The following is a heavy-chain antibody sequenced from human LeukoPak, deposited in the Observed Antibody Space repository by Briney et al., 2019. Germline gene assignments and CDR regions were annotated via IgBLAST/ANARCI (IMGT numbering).Heavy chain of an antibody. V-gene: IGHV3-21*01. Sequence: GGSLRLSCAAPGFTFSDYSMNWVRQAPGKGLEWVSSITRSSGYIYYEDAVKGRFTISRDNAKNSLFLQMTSLRAEDTAVYYCARDCGGYCSSSSSPYGMDVWGRGTTVTVSS. CDR1: GFTFSDYS. CDR2: ITRSSGYI. CDR3: ARDCGGYCSSSSSPYGMDV. D-gene: IGHD2-2*03. J-gene: IGHJ6*02.